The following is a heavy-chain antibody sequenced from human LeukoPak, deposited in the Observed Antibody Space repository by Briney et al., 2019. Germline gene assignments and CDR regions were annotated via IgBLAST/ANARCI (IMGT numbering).Heavy chain of an antibody. CDR3: ARDQYYSDSSGYPYDI. CDR2: ISGSSSHV. D-gene: IGHD3-22*01. V-gene: IGHV3-21*01. Sequence: GGSLRLSCAASGFTFNSYSMNWVRLAPGKGLEWVSSISGSSSHVWYADSVKGRFTSSRDNAKNSLYLQMSSLRVEDTAVYYCARDQYYSDSSGYPYDIWGQGTMVTVSS. J-gene: IGHJ3*02. CDR1: GFTFNSYS.